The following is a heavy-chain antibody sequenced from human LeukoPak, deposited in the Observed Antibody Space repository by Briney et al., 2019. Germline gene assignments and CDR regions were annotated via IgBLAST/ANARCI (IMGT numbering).Heavy chain of an antibody. V-gene: IGHV6-1*01. D-gene: IGHD6-13*01. J-gene: IGHJ4*02. CDR3: ARVAQQLVYDY. Sequence: SQTLSLTCAISGDSVSSNSAAWNWIWQSLSRRLEWLGRTFYRSKWYNDYAVSVKSRITINPDTSKNQFSLQLNSVTPEDTAVYYCARVAQQLVYDYWGQGTLVTVSS. CDR2: TFYRSKWYN. CDR1: GDSVSSNSAA.